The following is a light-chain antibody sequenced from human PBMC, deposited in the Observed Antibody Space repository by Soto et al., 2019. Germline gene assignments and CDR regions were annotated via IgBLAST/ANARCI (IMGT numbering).Light chain of an antibody. V-gene: IGLV1-47*01. Sequence: QSVLTQPPSASGTPGQRVTISCSGSSSNIGSNYVYWYQQLPGTAPKLLIYRNNQRPSGVPDRFSGSKSGTSASLAISGLRSEDEADYYCAAWDDSLSPYGVFGGGTKLTVL. CDR2: RNN. CDR3: AAWDDSLSPYGV. J-gene: IGLJ3*02. CDR1: SSNIGSNY.